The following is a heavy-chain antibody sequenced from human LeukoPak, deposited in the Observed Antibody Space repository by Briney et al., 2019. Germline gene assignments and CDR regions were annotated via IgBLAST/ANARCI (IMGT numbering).Heavy chain of an antibody. CDR2: INPSGGST. CDR3: ARDLWFGESPYGMDV. V-gene: IGHV1-46*01. Sequence: GASVKVSCKASGYTFTSYYMHWVRQAPGQGLEWMGIINPSGGSTSYAQKFQGRVTMTRDTSTSTVYMELSSLRSEDTAVYYCARDLWFGESPYGMDVWGKGTTVTVSS. J-gene: IGHJ6*04. D-gene: IGHD3-10*01. CDR1: GYTFTSYY.